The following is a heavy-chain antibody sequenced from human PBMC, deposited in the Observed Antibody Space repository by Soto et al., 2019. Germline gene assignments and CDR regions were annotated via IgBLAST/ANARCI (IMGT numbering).Heavy chain of an antibody. CDR3: ARPTGGHDAGGNYMDV. J-gene: IGHJ6*03. D-gene: IGHD2-8*02. CDR1: GGSLSSYP. V-gene: IGHV1-69*02. CDR2: IIPIVGLT. Sequence: QVQLLQSGSEVKKPGSSVKVSCRASGGSLSSYPVTWVRQAPGQGLEWMGRIIPIVGLTNYAQKFQGRVTSTGDKSTSTAYMELSSLRSDDTAVYYCARPTGGHDAGGNYMDVWGKGTTVISSS.